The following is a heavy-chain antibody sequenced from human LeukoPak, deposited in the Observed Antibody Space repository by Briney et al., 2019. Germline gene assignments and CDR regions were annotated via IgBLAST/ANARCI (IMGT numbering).Heavy chain of an antibody. CDR2: IHPKSGNT. V-gene: IGHV1-2*02. D-gene: IGHD6-13*01. CDR3: ARDPPAAGSTEFDF. J-gene: IGHJ4*02. CDR1: GFTFTDYY. Sequence: ASVKVSCKASGFTFTDYYIHWVRQAPGQGLEWMGSIHPKSGNTKYAPKFQGRVTVTRDTSISAAYMELSRLTSDDTAVYYCARDPPAAGSTEFDFWGQGTLVTVSS.